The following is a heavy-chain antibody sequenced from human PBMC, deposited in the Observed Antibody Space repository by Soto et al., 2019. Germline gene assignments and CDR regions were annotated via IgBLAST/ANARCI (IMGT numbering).Heavy chain of an antibody. V-gene: IGHV4-30-4*01. J-gene: IGHJ3*02. Sequence: SETLSLTCTVSGGSISSGDYYWSWIRQPPGKGLEWIGYIYYSGSTYYNPSLKSRVTISVDTSKNQFSLKLSSVTAADTAVYYCARAGGLVVVAANDAFDIRGQGTMVTVSS. CDR2: IYYSGST. D-gene: IGHD2-15*01. CDR3: ARAGGLVVVAANDAFDI. CDR1: GGSISSGDYY.